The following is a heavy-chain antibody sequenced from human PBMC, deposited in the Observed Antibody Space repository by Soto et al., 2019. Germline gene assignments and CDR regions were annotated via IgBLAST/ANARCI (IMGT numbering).Heavy chain of an antibody. V-gene: IGHV4-38-2*01. CDR1: GYSISSGYY. CDR2: IYHSGST. Sequence: SETLSLTCAVSGYSISSGYYWGWLRQSPGKGLEWIGSIYHSGSTYHNPSLKSRATMSVDTSKNQFSLKLSSVSAADTAVYYCARASGYGGIDYWGQGTLVTVSS. CDR3: ARASGYGGIDY. J-gene: IGHJ4*02. D-gene: IGHD5-12*01.